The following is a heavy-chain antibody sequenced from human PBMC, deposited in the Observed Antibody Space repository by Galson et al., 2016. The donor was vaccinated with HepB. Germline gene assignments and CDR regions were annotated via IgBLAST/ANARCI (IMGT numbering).Heavy chain of an antibody. Sequence: CAISGDSVTNDDTIWNWIRQSPSRGLEWLGRTYYRSQWFNEYAVSVKSRITINSDTSRSQFSLQLDSVTPDDTAAYFCTRGYTHTGMNVWGQGTTVTVSS. J-gene: IGHJ6*02. D-gene: IGHD5-18*01. CDR2: TYYRSQWFN. CDR3: TRGYTHTGMNV. V-gene: IGHV6-1*01. CDR1: GDSVTNDDTI.